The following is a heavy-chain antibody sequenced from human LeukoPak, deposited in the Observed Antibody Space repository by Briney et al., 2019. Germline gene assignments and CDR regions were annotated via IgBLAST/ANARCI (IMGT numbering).Heavy chain of an antibody. CDR2: IYYSGTT. CDR3: ARRYCSGGSCYSERGAFDI. D-gene: IGHD2-15*01. Sequence: SETLSLTCTVSGGSISSYYWSWIRQPPGKGLEWIGSIYYSGTTYYNPSLESRVTISVDTSKNQFSLKLSSVTAADTAVYYCARRYCSGGSCYSERGAFDIWGQGTMVTVSS. V-gene: IGHV4-39*07. J-gene: IGHJ3*02. CDR1: GGSISSYY.